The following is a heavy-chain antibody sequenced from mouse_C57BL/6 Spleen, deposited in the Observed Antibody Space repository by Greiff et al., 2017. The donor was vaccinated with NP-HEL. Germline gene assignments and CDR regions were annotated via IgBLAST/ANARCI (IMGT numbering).Heavy chain of an antibody. CDR1: GYTFTSYW. J-gene: IGHJ4*01. CDR2: IDPSDSYT. CDR3: ARQGLGNYAMDY. D-gene: IGHD4-1*01. V-gene: IGHV1-69*01. Sequence: QVQLQQPGAELVMPGASVKLSCKASGYTFTSYWMHWVKQRPGQGLEWIGEIDPSDSYTNYNQKFKGKSTLTVDKSSSTAYMQLSSLTSEDSAVYYCARQGLGNYAMDYWGQGTSVTVSS.